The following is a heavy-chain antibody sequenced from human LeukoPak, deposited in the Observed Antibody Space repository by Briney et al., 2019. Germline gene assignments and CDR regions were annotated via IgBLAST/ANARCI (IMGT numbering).Heavy chain of an antibody. J-gene: IGHJ6*02. Sequence: GASVKVSCKASGYTFTGYYMHWVRQAPGQGLEWMGWINPNSGGTNYAQKFQGRVTMTRDTSISTAYMELSRLRSDDTAVYYCARDPVYCSSTSCCYYYYYGMDVWGQGTTVTVSS. CDR1: GYTFTGYY. CDR3: ARDPVYCSSTSCCYYYYYGMDV. V-gene: IGHV1-2*02. CDR2: INPNSGGT. D-gene: IGHD2-2*01.